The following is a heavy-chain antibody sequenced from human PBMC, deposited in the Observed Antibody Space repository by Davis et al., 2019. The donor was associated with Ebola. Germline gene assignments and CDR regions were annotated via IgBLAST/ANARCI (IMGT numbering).Heavy chain of an antibody. CDR3: AREGGNSYFDY. CDR2: IYTSGIT. Sequence: SETLSLTCTVSGGSISGYYWNWSRQPAGKGLEWIGRIYTSGITKYNPSLKSRVTTSVDTSKNLFSLKVSSVTAADTAVYYCAREGGNSYFDYWGQGTLVTVSP. D-gene: IGHD4-23*01. J-gene: IGHJ4*02. V-gene: IGHV4-4*07. CDR1: GGSISGYY.